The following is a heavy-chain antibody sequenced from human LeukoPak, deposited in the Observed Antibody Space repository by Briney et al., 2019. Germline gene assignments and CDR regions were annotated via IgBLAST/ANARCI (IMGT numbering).Heavy chain of an antibody. V-gene: IGHV3-23*01. CDR1: GFTFRSYA. D-gene: IGHD4/OR15-4a*01. CDR2: ISGSGGST. J-gene: IGHJ6*03. CDR3: AKALRVNMGGYYYYMDV. Sequence: GGSLRLSCAASGFTFRSYAMSWVRQAPGKGLEWVSAISGSGGSTYYADSVKGRFTISRDNSKNTLYLQMKSLRAEDTAVYYCAKALRVNMGGYYYYMDVWGKGTTVTVSS.